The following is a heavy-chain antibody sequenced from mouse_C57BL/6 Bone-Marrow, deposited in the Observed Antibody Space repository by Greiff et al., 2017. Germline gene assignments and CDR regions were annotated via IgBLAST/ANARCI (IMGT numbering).Heavy chain of an antibody. V-gene: IGHV1-58*01. D-gene: IGHD2-5*01. J-gene: IGHJ2*01. CDR1: GYTFTSYG. CDR2: IYIGSGYT. CDR3: AEEGDSNLGY. Sequence: VQLQQSGAELVRPGSSVKMSCKTSGYTFTSYGINWVKQRPGQGLEWIGYIYIGSGYTEYNEKFKGKATLTSDTSSSTAYMQLSSLTSEDSAIYFGAEEGDSNLGYWGQGTTLTVSS.